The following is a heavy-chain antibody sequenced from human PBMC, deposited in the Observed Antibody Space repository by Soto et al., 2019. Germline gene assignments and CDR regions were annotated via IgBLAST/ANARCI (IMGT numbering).Heavy chain of an antibody. D-gene: IGHD6-19*01. J-gene: IGHJ4*02. CDR3: AKDRGSGGIVAGTPAY. CDR1: GFTVSSSA. Sequence: EVQLLESGGGLVQPGGSLRLSCAASGFTVSSSAMIWVRQAPGKGLEWVATFSAGGSRYYADSVKGRFTISRNSSQNTLYLQMNGLRAEDTALYYCAKDRGSGGIVAGTPAYWGQGTLVTVSS. V-gene: IGHV3-23*01. CDR2: FSAGGSR.